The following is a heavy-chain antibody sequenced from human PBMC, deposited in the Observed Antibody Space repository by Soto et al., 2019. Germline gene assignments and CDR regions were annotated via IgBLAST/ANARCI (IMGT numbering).Heavy chain of an antibody. D-gene: IGHD2-8*02. V-gene: IGHV3-53*01. CDR2: IYSGGST. J-gene: IGHJ4*02. CDR1: GFTVSSNY. CDR3: AKDMVHCTGTRCARYFEK. Sequence: GGSLRLSCAASGFTVSSNYMSWVRQAPGKGLEWVSVIYSGGSTYYADSVKGRFTISRDNSKSTLYLQMNSLSAADTAVYYCAKDMVHCTGTRCARYFEKWGRGTLVTVSS.